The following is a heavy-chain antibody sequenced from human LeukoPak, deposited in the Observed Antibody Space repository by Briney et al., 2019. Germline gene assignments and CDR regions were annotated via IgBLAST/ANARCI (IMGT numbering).Heavy chain of an antibody. D-gene: IGHD6-19*01. CDR1: GFTFSSFA. CDR3: AKQRVAGPPFFDY. Sequence: GGSLRLFCGASGFTFSSFAMRWVPPAPGKGLEWGSPICWCGGSTYHADSVKGRFTISRDNSQNTLYLQMNSLRAEDTAVYYCAKQRVAGPPFFDYWGQGTLVTVSS. J-gene: IGHJ4*02. V-gene: IGHV3-23*01. CDR2: ICWCGGST.